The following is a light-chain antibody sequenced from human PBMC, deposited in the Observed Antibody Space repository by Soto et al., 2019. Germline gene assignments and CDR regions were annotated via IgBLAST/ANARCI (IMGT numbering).Light chain of an antibody. CDR2: EVN. V-gene: IGLV2-8*01. CDR1: SSDVGGYNY. J-gene: IGLJ1*01. CDR3: SSYAGSSNV. Sequence: QSAVTQPPSASGSPGQSVAISCTGTSSDVGGYNYVSWYQQHPGKAPKLMIYEVNKRPSGVPDRFSGSKSGNTASLTVSGLQAEDEADYYCSSYAGSSNVFGTGTKVTV.